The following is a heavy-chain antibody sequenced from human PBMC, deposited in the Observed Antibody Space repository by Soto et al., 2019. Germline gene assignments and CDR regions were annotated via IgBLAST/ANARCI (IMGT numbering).Heavy chain of an antibody. D-gene: IGHD1-26*01. J-gene: IGHJ4*02. V-gene: IGHV4-34*01. CDR3: ARGGEGAADFDY. CDR2: INHSGST. Sequence: SETLSLTCAVCGGSFSGYYWSWIRQPPGKGLEWIGEINHSGSTNYNPSLKSRVTISVDTSKNQFSLKLSSVTAADTAVYYCARGGEGAADFDYWGQGTLVTVSS. CDR1: GGSFSGYY.